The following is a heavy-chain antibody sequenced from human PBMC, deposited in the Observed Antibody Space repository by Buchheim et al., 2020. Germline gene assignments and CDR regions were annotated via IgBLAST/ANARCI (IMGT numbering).Heavy chain of an antibody. CDR1: GFTFSSYE. V-gene: IGHV3-48*03. Sequence: EVQLVESGGGLVQPGGSLRLSCAASGFTFSSYEMSWVRQAPGKGLEWVSYITSSGDIGYYADSVKGRFTISRDNAKNALYLQMNSLRAEDTAVYYCARDLGAAGQHFDYWGQGTL. J-gene: IGHJ4*02. CDR2: ITSSGDIG. CDR3: ARDLGAAGQHFDY. D-gene: IGHD6-13*01.